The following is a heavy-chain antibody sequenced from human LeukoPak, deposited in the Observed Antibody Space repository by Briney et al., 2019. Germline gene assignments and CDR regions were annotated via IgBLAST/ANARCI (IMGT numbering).Heavy chain of an antibody. V-gene: IGHV3-23*01. Sequence: GGSLRLSCAASGFTFSSYGMSWVRQAPGKGLEWVSSISDGGGSTYYADSVKGRFTISRDNSKNTLYLQMDSLRAEDTAVYYCAKDHAWEPLDYWGQGTLVTVSS. CDR3: AKDHAWEPLDY. CDR2: ISDGGGST. J-gene: IGHJ4*02. CDR1: GFTFSSYG. D-gene: IGHD1-26*01.